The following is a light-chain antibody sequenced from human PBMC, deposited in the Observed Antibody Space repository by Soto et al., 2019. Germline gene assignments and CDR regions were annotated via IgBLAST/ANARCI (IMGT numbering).Light chain of an antibody. CDR2: NAS. CDR1: QSISGW. Sequence: EIQMTQSPATLSASVGDRATITCRASQSISGWLAWYQQKPGKAPKLLIYNASTLASGVPSRFSGSGSETEFPITISLLPADFLASYCRQRNKSYFTFGHGTKVDI. V-gene: IGKV1-5*03. J-gene: IGKJ1*01. CDR3: QRNKSYFT.